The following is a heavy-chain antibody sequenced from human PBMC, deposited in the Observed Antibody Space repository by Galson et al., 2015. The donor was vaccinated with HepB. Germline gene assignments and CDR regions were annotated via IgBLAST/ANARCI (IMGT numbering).Heavy chain of an antibody. Sequence: SLRLSCAASGFTLSSYAMHWVRQAPGKGLEWVAVISYDGSNKYYADSVKGRFTISRDNSKNTLYLQMNSLRAEDTAVYYCARWRSGNPVHPLDYWGQGTLVAVSS. CDR3: ARWRSGNPVHPLDY. D-gene: IGHD1-26*01. CDR2: ISYDGSNK. J-gene: IGHJ4*02. CDR1: GFTLSSYA. V-gene: IGHV3-30-3*01.